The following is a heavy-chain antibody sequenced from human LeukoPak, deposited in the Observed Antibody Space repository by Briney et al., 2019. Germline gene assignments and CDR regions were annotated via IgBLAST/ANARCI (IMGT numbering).Heavy chain of an antibody. CDR3: AREGAGGYSYGFLLNYYYYGMDV. D-gene: IGHD5-18*01. V-gene: IGHV3-33*01. Sequence: GGSLRLSCAASGFTFSSYGMHWVRQAPGKGLEWVAVIWYDGINKYYADSVKGRFTISRDNSKNTLYLQMNSLRAEDTAVYYCAREGAGGYSYGFLLNYYYYGMDVWGQGTTVTVSS. CDR2: IWYDGINK. CDR1: GFTFSSYG. J-gene: IGHJ6*02.